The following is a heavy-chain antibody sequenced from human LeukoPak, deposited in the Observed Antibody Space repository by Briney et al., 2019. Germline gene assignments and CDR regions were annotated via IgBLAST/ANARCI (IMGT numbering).Heavy chain of an antibody. CDR2: IIPIFGTA. CDR3: ARGWDYDSGGRPTAYVY. CDR1: GGTFSSYA. D-gene: IGHD3-22*01. Sequence: SVKVSCKASGGTFSSYAISWVRQAPGQGLEWMGGIIPIFGTANYAQRFQGKVTITADESTSTAYMELSSLRSEDTAIYYCARGWDYDSGGRPTAYVYWGQGTLVSVSS. V-gene: IGHV1-69*13. J-gene: IGHJ4*02.